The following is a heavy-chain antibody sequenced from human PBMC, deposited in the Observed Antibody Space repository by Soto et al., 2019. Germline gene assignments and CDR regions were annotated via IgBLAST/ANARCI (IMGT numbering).Heavy chain of an antibody. Sequence: PSETLSLTCTVSGGSISSSSYYWGWIRQPPGKGLEWIGSIYYSGSTYYNPSLKSRVTISVDTSKNQFSLKLSSVTAADTAVYYCALYSGGWPPKAPFDPWGQGTLVTVAS. CDR2: IYYSGST. CDR1: GGSISSSSYY. V-gene: IGHV4-39*01. J-gene: IGHJ5*02. D-gene: IGHD6-19*01. CDR3: ALYSGGWPPKAPFDP.